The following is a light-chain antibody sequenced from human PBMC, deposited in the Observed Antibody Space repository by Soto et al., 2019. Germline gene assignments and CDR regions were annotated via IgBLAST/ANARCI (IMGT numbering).Light chain of an antibody. J-gene: IGKJ1*01. Sequence: ELVLTQSPGTLSLSPGERATLSCRASQTVNNNYLAWYQQIPGQAPRLLISGASGRATGTPDRFSGSASGTDFTLTISRLEPEDFAVYYCQQYGSSRTFGQGTKVEIK. V-gene: IGKV3-20*01. CDR1: QTVNNNY. CDR3: QQYGSSRT. CDR2: GAS.